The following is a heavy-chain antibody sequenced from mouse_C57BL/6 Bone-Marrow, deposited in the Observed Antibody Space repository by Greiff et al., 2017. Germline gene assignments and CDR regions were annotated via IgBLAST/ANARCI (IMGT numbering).Heavy chain of an antibody. CDR3: ARWTLYYYGSSWYFDV. V-gene: IGHV1-64*01. Sequence: QVQLQQPGAELVKPGASVKLSCKASGYTFTSYWMHWVKQRPGQGLEWIGMIHPNSGSTNYNEKFKSKATLTVDKSSSTAYMQLSSLTSEDSAVYYWARWTLYYYGSSWYFDVWGTGTTVTVSS. J-gene: IGHJ1*03. CDR1: GYTFTSYW. CDR2: IHPNSGST. D-gene: IGHD1-1*01.